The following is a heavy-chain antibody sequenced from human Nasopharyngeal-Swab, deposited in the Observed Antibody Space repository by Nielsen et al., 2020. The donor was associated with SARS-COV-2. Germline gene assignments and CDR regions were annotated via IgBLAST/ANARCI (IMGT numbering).Heavy chain of an antibody. Sequence: SQTLSLTCAISGDSVSSSSAAWSWIRQSPLRGLEWLGRTYYRSKWYNDYAVSVKSRITINPDTSKNQFSLHLNSVTPEDTAVYYCARARGAYGDYYYYYYTDVWGKGTTVTVSS. D-gene: IGHD4-17*01. CDR3: ARARGAYGDYYYYYYTDV. CDR1: GDSVSSSSAA. V-gene: IGHV6-1*01. J-gene: IGHJ6*03. CDR2: TYYRSKWYN.